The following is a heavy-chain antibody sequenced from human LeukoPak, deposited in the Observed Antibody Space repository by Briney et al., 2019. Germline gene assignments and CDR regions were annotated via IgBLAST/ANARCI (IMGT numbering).Heavy chain of an antibody. J-gene: IGHJ4*02. CDR3: AKERVFPARPGG. CDR1: GFTFSSYA. Sequence: PGGSLRLSCAASGFTFSSYAMHWVRQAPGKGLEWVAVISYDGSNKYYADSVKGRFTISRDNSKNTLYLQMNSLRAEDTAVYHCAKERVFPARPGGWGQGTLVTVSS. V-gene: IGHV3-30-3*01. CDR2: ISYDGSNK. D-gene: IGHD2-8*02.